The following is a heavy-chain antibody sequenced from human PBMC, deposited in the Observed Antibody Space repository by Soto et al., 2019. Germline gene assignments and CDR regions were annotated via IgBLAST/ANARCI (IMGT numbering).Heavy chain of an antibody. CDR3: ATGIAAEDYNDSSGYYSDDY. CDR2: IYYSGST. Sequence: PSETLSLTCTVSGGSISSSSYYWGWIRQPPGKGLEWIGSIYYSGSTYYNPSLKSRVTISVDTSKNQFSLKLSSVTAADTAVYYCATGIAAEDYNDSSGYYSDDYWGQGTLVTVSS. J-gene: IGHJ4*02. V-gene: IGHV4-39*01. CDR1: GGSISSSSYY. D-gene: IGHD3-22*01.